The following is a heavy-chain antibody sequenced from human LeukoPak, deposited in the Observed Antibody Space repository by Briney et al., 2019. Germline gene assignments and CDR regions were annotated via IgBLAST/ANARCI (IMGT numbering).Heavy chain of an antibody. CDR3: ARDKGGNGNWFDP. CDR1: GGTFSSYA. D-gene: IGHD4-23*01. Sequence: SVKVSCKVSGGTFSSYAISWVRQAPGQGLEWMGGIIPIFGTANYAQKFQGRVTITTDESTSTAYMELSSLRSEDTAVYYCARDKGGNGNWFDPWGQGTLVTVSS. V-gene: IGHV1-69*05. CDR2: IIPIFGTA. J-gene: IGHJ5*02.